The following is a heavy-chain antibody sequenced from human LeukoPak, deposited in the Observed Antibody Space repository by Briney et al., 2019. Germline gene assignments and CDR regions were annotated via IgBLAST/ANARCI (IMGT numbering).Heavy chain of an antibody. D-gene: IGHD4-17*01. CDR1: AGSISSTTYY. CDR2: IHYTGRA. J-gene: IGHJ3*02. V-gene: IGHV4-39*01. CDR3: ARHFDNGDYKKTFDI. Sequence: SETLSLTCSVFAGSISSTTYYWVWLRQPPGKGLECIASIHYTGRAYYNPSLKSRATISPDTSKNHFSLHLRTVTAADTAVYYCARHFDNGDYKKTFDIWGQGTMVTVSS.